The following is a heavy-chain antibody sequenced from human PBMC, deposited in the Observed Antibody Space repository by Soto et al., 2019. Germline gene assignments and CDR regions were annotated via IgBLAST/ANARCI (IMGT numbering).Heavy chain of an antibody. D-gene: IGHD3-3*01. CDR2: IYYSGST. CDR3: ARVEYYDFWSGYYGPGWFDP. V-gene: IGHV4-59*01. Sequence: SETLSLTCTVSGGSISSYYWSWIRQPPGKGLEWIGYIYYSGSTNYNPSLKSRVTISVDTSKNQFSLKLSSVTAADTAVYYCARVEYYDFWSGYYGPGWFDPWRQGTLVTVSS. J-gene: IGHJ5*02. CDR1: GGSISSYY.